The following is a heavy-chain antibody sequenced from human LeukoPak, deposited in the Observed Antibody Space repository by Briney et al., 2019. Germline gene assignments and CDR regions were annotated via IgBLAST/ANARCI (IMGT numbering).Heavy chain of an antibody. CDR1: GGSISSYY. D-gene: IGHD3-10*01. Sequence: SETLSLTCTVSGGSISSYYWSWIRQPPGKGLEWIGYTYYSGSTNYNPSLKSRVTISVDTSKNQFSLKLSSVTAADTAVYYCARVETVLWFGELDHPMNWFDPWGQGTLVTVSS. CDR3: ARVETVLWFGELDHPMNWFDP. CDR2: TYYSGST. V-gene: IGHV4-59*01. J-gene: IGHJ5*02.